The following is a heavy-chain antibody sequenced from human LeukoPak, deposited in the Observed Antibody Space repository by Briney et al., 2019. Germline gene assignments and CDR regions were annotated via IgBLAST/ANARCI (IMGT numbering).Heavy chain of an antibody. V-gene: IGHV3-7*01. CDR1: GFTLSSYW. Sequence: PGGSLRLSCATSGFTLSSYWMNWVRQAPGKGLEWVANIRQDGSEKYYVDSVKGRFTISRDNVKNSLYLQMNSLRVEDTAVYYCARVQWELRGVGSYFDYWSQGTLVTVSS. CDR3: ARVQWELRGVGSYFDY. D-gene: IGHD1-26*01. CDR2: IRQDGSEK. J-gene: IGHJ4*02.